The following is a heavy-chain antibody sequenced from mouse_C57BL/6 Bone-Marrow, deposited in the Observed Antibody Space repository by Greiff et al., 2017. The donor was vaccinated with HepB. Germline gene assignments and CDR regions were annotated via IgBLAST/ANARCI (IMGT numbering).Heavy chain of an antibody. Sequence: QVQLQQPGAELVKPGASVKMSCKASGYTFTSYWITWVKQRPGQGLEWIGDIYPGSGSTNYNEKFKSKATLTVDTSSSTAYMQLSILTSEDSAVYYCASLPYYDYDVGAMDYWGQGTSVTVSS. CDR2: IYPGSGST. CDR1: GYTFTSYW. CDR3: ASLPYYDYDVGAMDY. V-gene: IGHV1-55*01. J-gene: IGHJ4*01. D-gene: IGHD2-4*01.